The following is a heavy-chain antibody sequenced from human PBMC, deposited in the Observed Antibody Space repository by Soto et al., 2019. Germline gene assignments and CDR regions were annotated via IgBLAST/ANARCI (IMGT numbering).Heavy chain of an antibody. Sequence: GGSLRLSCAASGFTVSSNYMSWVRQAPGKGLEWVSVIYSGGSTYYADSVKGRFTISRDNSKNTLYLQMNSLRAEDTAVYYCARDSPNSGSYYFCAFDIWGQGTMVTVSS. CDR3: ARDSPNSGSYYFCAFDI. CDR1: GFTVSSNY. CDR2: IYSGGST. J-gene: IGHJ3*02. V-gene: IGHV3-53*01. D-gene: IGHD1-26*01.